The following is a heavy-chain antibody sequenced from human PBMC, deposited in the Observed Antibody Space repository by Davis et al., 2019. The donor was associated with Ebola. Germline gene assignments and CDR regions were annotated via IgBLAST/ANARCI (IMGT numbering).Heavy chain of an antibody. D-gene: IGHD3-3*01. J-gene: IGHJ4*02. V-gene: IGHV3-7*03. CDR3: AKTFNEDGSGYRPSDY. CDR1: GFTFSSYW. Sequence: GESLKISCAASGFTFSSYWMHWVRRAPGKGLEWVANIKEDGSQTYYVDSVKGRFTISRDNTKNSLSLQMSGLRPEDTAVYYCAKTFNEDGSGYRPSDYWGQGTLVTVSS. CDR2: IKEDGSQT.